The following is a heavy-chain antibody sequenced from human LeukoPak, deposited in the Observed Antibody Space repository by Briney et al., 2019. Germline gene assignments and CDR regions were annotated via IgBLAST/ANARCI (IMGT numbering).Heavy chain of an antibody. Sequence: PSETLSLTCTVSGGSISSSSYYWGWIRQPPGKGLEWIGSIYYSGSTYYNPSLKSRVTISVDTSKNQFSLKLSSVTAADTAVYYCAREGGSSSSVHYWGQGTLVTVSS. CDR2: IYYSGST. CDR1: GGSISSSSYY. J-gene: IGHJ4*02. D-gene: IGHD6-6*01. CDR3: AREGGSSSSVHY. V-gene: IGHV4-39*07.